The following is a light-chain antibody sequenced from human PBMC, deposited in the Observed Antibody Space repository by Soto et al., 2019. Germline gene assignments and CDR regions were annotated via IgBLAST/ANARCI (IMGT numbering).Light chain of an antibody. CDR3: AAWDDSLNAAV. Sequence: QSVLTQPSSASGTPGQRVTISCSGSSSNIGGNIVNWYQQLPGTAPKLLIYSTNQRPSGVPDRFSGSKSGTSASLAISGLQSEDEPHYYCAAWDDSLNAAVFGGGTKVTV. V-gene: IGLV1-44*01. CDR1: SSNIGGNI. J-gene: IGLJ2*01. CDR2: STN.